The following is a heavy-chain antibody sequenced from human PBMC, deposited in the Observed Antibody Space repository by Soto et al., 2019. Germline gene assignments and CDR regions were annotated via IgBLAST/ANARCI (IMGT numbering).Heavy chain of an antibody. CDR3: LTPLRWDLPPITD. V-gene: IGHV3-15*01. Sequence: EVQLVESGGDLIKPGGSLKLSCAASGFSFTNAWMTWVRQAPGKGLEWVGRIKSKIDGGATEYAAPVKGRFTISRDDSENTVFLQMNGLKPDDTAVYYCLTPLRWDLPPITDWGQGTLVTASS. D-gene: IGHD1-26*01. J-gene: IGHJ4*02. CDR1: GFSFTNAW. CDR2: IKSKIDGGAT.